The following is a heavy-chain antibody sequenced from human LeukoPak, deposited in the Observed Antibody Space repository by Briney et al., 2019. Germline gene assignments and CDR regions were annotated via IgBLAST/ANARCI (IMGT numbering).Heavy chain of an antibody. CDR3: ARDYNWGVDY. CDR1: GYILTSHH. CDR2: IRLHGGDT. D-gene: IGHD3-16*01. J-gene: IGHJ4*02. V-gene: IGHV1-46*01. Sequence: ASVKLSCKASGYILTSHHMHWVRQAPGQGIEWMGIIRLHGGDTTYAQKFQGRITMTKDTSTSTVYMDLSSLRSEDTAFYYCARDYNWGVDYWGQGTLITVSS.